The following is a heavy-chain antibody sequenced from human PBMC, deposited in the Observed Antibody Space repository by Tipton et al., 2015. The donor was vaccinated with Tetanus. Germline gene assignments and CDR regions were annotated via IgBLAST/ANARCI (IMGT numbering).Heavy chain of an antibody. CDR1: GYTFTSYD. V-gene: IGHV1-2*02. CDR2: MNPNSGGT. Sequence: QVQLVQSGAEVKKPGASVKVSCKASGYTFTSYDINWVRQATGQGLEWMGWMNPNSGGTNYAQKFQGRVTMTRDTSISTAYMELSRLRSDDTAVYYCARDLGGRVGAGYNWFDPWGQGTLVTVSS. D-gene: IGHD1-26*01. CDR3: ARDLGGRVGAGYNWFDP. J-gene: IGHJ5*02.